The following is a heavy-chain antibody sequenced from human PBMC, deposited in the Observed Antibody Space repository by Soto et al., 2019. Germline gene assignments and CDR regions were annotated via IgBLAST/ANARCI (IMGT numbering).Heavy chain of an antibody. Sequence: PSETLSLTCTVSGDSISNYNWTWIRQSAGKGLEWIGRMSATGGAAYNPSLKSRLTLSRDTAKNELSLSLKFVTAADTAVYFCTRDQSGTPDIWGQGTMVTVS. CDR1: GDSISNYN. D-gene: IGHD1-26*01. CDR3: TRDQSGTPDI. J-gene: IGHJ3*02. CDR2: MSATGGA. V-gene: IGHV4-4*07.